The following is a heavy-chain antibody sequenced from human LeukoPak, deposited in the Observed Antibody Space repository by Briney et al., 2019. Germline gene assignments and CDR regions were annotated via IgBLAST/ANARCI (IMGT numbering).Heavy chain of an antibody. D-gene: IGHD3-10*01. CDR3: ARVVVLLWFGELSSYYFDY. CDR1: GFTFSSYW. CDR2: IKQDGSEK. Sequence: GGSLRLSCAASGFTFSSYWMSWVRQAPGKGLEWVANIKQDGSEKYYVDSVKGRFTISRDNAKNSLYLQMHSLRAEDTAVYYCARVVVLLWFGELSSYYFDYWGQGTLVTVSS. V-gene: IGHV3-7*01. J-gene: IGHJ4*02.